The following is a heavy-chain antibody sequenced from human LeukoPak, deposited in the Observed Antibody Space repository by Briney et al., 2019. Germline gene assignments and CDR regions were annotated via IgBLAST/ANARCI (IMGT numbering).Heavy chain of an antibody. D-gene: IGHD3-10*01. J-gene: IGHJ3*02. CDR2: INPNSGGT. V-gene: IGHV1-2*06. Sequence: GASVKVSCKASGYTFTGYYMHWVRQAPGQGLEWMGRINPNSGGTNYAQKFQGRVTMTRDTSISTAYMELSRLRSDDTAVYYCARDPGAPVRSFDIWGQGTMVTVSS. CDR3: ARDPGAPVRSFDI. CDR1: GYTFTGYY.